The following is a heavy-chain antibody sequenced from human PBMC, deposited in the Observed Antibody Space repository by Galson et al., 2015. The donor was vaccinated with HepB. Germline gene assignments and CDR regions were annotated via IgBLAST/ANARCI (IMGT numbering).Heavy chain of an antibody. D-gene: IGHD3-3*01. J-gene: IGHJ5*02. V-gene: IGHV3-30*18. Sequence: SLRLSCAASGFTFSSYGMHWVRQAPGKGLEWVAVISYDGSNKYYADSVKGRFTISRDNSKNTLYLQMNSLRAEDTAVYYCAKGESDYYDFWSGYSGNWFDPWGQGTLVTVSS. CDR1: GFTFSSYG. CDR2: ISYDGSNK. CDR3: AKGESDYYDFWSGYSGNWFDP.